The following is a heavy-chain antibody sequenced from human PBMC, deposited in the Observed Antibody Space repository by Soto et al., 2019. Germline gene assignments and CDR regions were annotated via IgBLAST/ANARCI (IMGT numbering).Heavy chain of an antibody. Sequence: AAVKVSCKVSGYTLIELSMHWVRQAPGKGLEWMGGFDPEDGETIYAQKFQGRVTMTEDTSTDTAYMELSSLRSEDTAVYYCATVWTGSIAAAGKYYYYYYYGMDVWGQGTTVTVSS. D-gene: IGHD6-13*01. CDR3: ATVWTGSIAAAGKYYYYYYYGMDV. CDR1: GYTLIELS. CDR2: FDPEDGET. J-gene: IGHJ6*02. V-gene: IGHV1-24*01.